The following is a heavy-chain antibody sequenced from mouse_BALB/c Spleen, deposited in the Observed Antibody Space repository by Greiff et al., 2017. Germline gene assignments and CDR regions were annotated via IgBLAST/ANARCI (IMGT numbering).Heavy chain of an antibody. CDR1: GFNIKDTY. V-gene: IGHV14-3*02. CDR2: IDPANGNT. J-gene: IGHJ3*01. CDR3: ARDYCGSCTTGKGAWFAY. Sequence: VQLQQSGAELVKPGASVKLSCTASGFNIKDTYMHWVKQRPEQGLEWIGRIDPANGNTKYDPKFQGKATITADTSSNTAYLQLSSLTSEDTAVYYCARDYCGSCTTGKGAWFAYWGQGTLVTVSA. D-gene: IGHD1-1*01.